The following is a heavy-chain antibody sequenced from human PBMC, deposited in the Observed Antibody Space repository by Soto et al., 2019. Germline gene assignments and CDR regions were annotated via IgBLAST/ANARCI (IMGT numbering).Heavy chain of an antibody. V-gene: IGHV1-69*13. CDR2: IVPLFGTP. Sequence: VASVKVSCKASGGTFSRYALSWVRQAPGQGPEWMGGIVPLFGTPNYAQKFQGRVTITADESTSTAYMELSSLTSEDTAVYYCARGVYYDSRGYYFFFWGQGTLVTVSS. CDR3: ARGVYYDSRGYYFFF. CDR1: GGTFSRYA. J-gene: IGHJ4*02. D-gene: IGHD3-22*01.